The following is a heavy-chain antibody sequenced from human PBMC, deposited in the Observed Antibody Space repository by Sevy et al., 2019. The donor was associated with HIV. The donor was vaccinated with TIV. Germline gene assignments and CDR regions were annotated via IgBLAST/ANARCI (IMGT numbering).Heavy chain of an antibody. J-gene: IGHJ4*02. D-gene: IGHD3-22*01. CDR2: INHSGST. V-gene: IGHV4-34*01. CDR3: ARARNYDSSAFDY. CDR1: GGSFSGYY. Sequence: SETLSLTCAVYGGSFSGYYWSWIRQPPGKGLEWIGEINHSGSTNYNPSLKSRVTISVDTSKNQFSLKLSSVTAEDTAVYYCARARNYDSSAFDYWGQGTLVTVSS.